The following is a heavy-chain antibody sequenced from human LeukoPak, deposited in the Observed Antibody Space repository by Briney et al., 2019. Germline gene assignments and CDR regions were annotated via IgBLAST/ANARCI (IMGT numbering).Heavy chain of an antibody. V-gene: IGHV3-30*02. Sequence: GGSLRLSRAASGFTFSSYGMHWVRQARAQGREWGAFIRYDGSNKYYADSVKGRFTISRDNCTNTLYLQMNSLRAEDTAVYYCARGSGAGTYNWGQGTLVTVSS. CDR2: IRYDGSNK. J-gene: IGHJ4*02. D-gene: IGHD1-7*01. CDR3: ARGSGAGTYN. CDR1: GFTFSSYG.